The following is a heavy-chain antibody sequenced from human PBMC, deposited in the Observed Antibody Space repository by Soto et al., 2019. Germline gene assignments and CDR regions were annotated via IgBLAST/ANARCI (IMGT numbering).Heavy chain of an antibody. Sequence: PGGSLRLSCAASGFTFSSYSMNWVRQAPGKGLEWVSSISSSSSYIYYADSVKGRFTISRDNAKNSLYLQMNSLRAEDTAVYYCARDWYSSGWYSSSYYYGMDVWGQGTTVTV. J-gene: IGHJ6*02. CDR3: ARDWYSSGWYSSSYYYGMDV. D-gene: IGHD6-19*01. V-gene: IGHV3-21*01. CDR1: GFTFSSYS. CDR2: ISSSSSYI.